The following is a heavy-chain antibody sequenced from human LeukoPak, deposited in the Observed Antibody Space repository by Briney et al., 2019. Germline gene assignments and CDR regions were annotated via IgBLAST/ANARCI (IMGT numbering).Heavy chain of an antibody. Sequence: PGGSLRLSCAASGFTFSSYSMNWVRQAPGKGLEWVSYISSSSSYIYYADSVKGRFTISRDDAKNSLYLQMNSLRAEDTAVYYCARDFYHDSSGSSFDYWGQGTLVTVSS. J-gene: IGHJ4*02. CDR3: ARDFYHDSSGSSFDY. D-gene: IGHD3-22*01. CDR1: GFTFSSYS. V-gene: IGHV3-21*01. CDR2: ISSSSSYI.